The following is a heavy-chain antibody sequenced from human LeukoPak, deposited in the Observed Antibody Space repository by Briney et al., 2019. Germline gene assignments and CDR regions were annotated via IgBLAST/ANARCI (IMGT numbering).Heavy chain of an antibody. J-gene: IGHJ4*02. Sequence: GGSLRLSCAASGFTFSSNWMTWVRQAPGKGLGRVANIKEDGSETYYVDSVKGRFTISRDNAKNSLYLQMNSLRAEDTAVYYCARDQGWQQFDYWGQGTLVTVSS. V-gene: IGHV3-7*05. CDR1: GFTFSSNW. CDR2: IKEDGSET. D-gene: IGHD4-23*01. CDR3: ARDQGWQQFDY.